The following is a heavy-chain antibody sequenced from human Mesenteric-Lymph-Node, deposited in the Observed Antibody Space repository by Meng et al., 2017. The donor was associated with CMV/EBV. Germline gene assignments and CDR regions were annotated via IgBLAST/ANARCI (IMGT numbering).Heavy chain of an antibody. V-gene: IGHV3-7*01. CDR3: ARDALYQLLGAYGMDV. Sequence: GESLKISCAASGFTVSSNYMSWVRQAPGKGLEWVANIKQDGSEKYYVDSVKGRFTISRDNAKNSLYLQMNSLRAEDTAVYYCARDALYQLLGAYGMDVWGQGTTVTVSS. J-gene: IGHJ6*02. CDR1: GFTVSSNY. D-gene: IGHD2-2*01. CDR2: IKQDGSEK.